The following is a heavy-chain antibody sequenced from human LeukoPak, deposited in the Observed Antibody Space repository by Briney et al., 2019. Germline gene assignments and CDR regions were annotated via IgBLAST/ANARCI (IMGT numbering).Heavy chain of an antibody. CDR3: ARDRLGETAGYDY. Sequence: PSETLSLTCTVSGGSISSYYWSWIRQPPGKGLEWIGYIYYSGSTNYNPSPKSRVTISVDTSKNQFSLKLSSVTAADTAVYYCARDRLGETAGYDYWGQGTLVTVSS. CDR1: GGSISSYY. D-gene: IGHD3-10*01. CDR2: IYYSGST. J-gene: IGHJ4*02. V-gene: IGHV4-59*01.